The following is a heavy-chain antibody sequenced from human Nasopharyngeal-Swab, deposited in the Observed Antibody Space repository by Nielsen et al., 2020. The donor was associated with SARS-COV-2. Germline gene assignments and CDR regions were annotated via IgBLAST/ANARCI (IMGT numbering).Heavy chain of an antibody. CDR2: ISGDGGRT. V-gene: IGHV3-43*02. CDR1: GFTFDDYA. D-gene: IGHD3-3*01. CDR3: AKANLRFLEYLGTHYYYYMDV. Sequence: ETLSLTCAASGFTFDDYAIHWVRQPPGRGLEWVSLISGDGGRTYYADSVRGRFTISRDNSRNSLYLQMNSLRSEDTALYYCAKANLRFLEYLGTHYYYYMDVWGKGTAVTVSS. J-gene: IGHJ6*03.